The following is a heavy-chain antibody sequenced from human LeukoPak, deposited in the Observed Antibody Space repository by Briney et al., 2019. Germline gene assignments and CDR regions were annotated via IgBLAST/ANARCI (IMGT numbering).Heavy chain of an antibody. CDR3: ARPNLYSSSDLDY. V-gene: IGHV5-51*01. J-gene: IGHJ4*02. D-gene: IGHD6-6*01. CDR2: IYPGDSDT. CDR1: GYTFTSYW. Sequence: GASVKVSCKGSGYTFTSYWIGWVRQMPGKGLEWMGIIYPGDSDTRYSPSFQGQVTISADKSIITAYLQWSNLKASDTAIYYCARPNLYSSSDLDYWGQGTLVTVSS.